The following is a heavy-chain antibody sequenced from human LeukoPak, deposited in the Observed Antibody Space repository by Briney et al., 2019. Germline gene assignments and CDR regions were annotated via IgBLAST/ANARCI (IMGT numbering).Heavy chain of an antibody. V-gene: IGHV3-9*01. CDR1: GFTFDDYA. J-gene: IGHJ3*02. Sequence: GGSLRLSCAASGFTFDDYAMHWVRHAPGKGLEWVSGISWNSGSIGYADSVKGRFTISRDNAKNSLYLQMNSLRAEDTALYYCARATGSSGFDAFDIWGQGTMVTVSS. CDR3: ARATGSSGFDAFDI. CDR2: ISWNSGSI. D-gene: IGHD3-22*01.